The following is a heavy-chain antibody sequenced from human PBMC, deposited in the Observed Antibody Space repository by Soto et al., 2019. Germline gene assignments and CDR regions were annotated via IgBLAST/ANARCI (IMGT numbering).Heavy chain of an antibody. D-gene: IGHD3-9*01. CDR1: GFSLSSSGVG. CDR2: IYWDDDK. J-gene: IGHJ4*02. Sequence: QITLKESGPTLVRPTQTLTLTCTFSGFSLSSSGVGVGWIRQPPGKALEWLALIYWDDDKGYSPSLKSSLTITKDTSKTQVVLTLTKLDTVDTATYYCARGGWTTYFSPFFDSWGQGTLVTVSS. V-gene: IGHV2-5*02. CDR3: ARGGWTTYFSPFFDS.